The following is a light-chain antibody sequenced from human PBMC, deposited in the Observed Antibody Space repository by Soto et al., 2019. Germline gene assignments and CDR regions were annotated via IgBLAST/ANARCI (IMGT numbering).Light chain of an antibody. J-gene: IGLJ3*02. CDR3: AAWDDSLKGV. V-gene: IGLV1-44*01. CDR2: TND. CDR1: NSNIGRHT. Sequence: QSVLTQPPSASGTPGQRVTISCSGSNSNIGRHTVNWYQQLPGTAPKLLIYTNDQRPSGVPDRFSGSKSGTSASLAISGLQSEDEADYYCAAWDDSLKGVFGGGTKVTVL.